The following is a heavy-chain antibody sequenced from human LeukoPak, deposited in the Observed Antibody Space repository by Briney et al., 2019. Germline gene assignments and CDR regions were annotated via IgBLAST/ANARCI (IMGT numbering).Heavy chain of an antibody. D-gene: IGHD3-3*01. CDR3: ARDFGDGATAFDY. Sequence: SQTLSLTCTVSGGSISSGGYYWSWIRQHPGKGLEWIGYIYYSGSTYYNPSLKSRVTISVDTSKNQFSLKLSSVAAADTAVYYCARDFGDGATAFDYWAREPWSPSPQ. J-gene: IGHJ4*02. V-gene: IGHV4-31*03. CDR1: GGSISSGGYY. CDR2: IYYSGST.